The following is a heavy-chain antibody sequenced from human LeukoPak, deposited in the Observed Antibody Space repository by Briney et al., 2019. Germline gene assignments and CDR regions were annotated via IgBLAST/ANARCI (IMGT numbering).Heavy chain of an antibody. CDR3: ARGAEMATIYYYYYYMDV. CDR2: MNPNSGNT. CDR1: GYTFTSYD. V-gene: IGHV1-8*01. Sequence: GASVKVSCKASGYTFTSYDINWVRQATGQGLEWMGWMNPNSGNTGYAQKFQGRVTMTRNTSISTAYMELSSLRSEDTAVYYCARGAEMATIYYYYYYMDVWGKGTTVTISS. J-gene: IGHJ6*03. D-gene: IGHD5-24*01.